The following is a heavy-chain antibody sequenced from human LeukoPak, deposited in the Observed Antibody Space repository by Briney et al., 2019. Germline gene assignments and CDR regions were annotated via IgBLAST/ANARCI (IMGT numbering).Heavy chain of an antibody. CDR3: ARDMAVAPYNWFDP. CDR1: GGSISNDY. CDR2: IQASGST. Sequence: SETLSLTCTVSGGSISNDYWSWIRQPAGKGLEWIGRIQASGSTIYNPSLKGRVTMSVDTSKNQFSLKVTSVTAADTAVYYCARDMAVAPYNWFDPWGQGTLVTVSS. D-gene: IGHD6-19*01. V-gene: IGHV4-4*07. J-gene: IGHJ5*02.